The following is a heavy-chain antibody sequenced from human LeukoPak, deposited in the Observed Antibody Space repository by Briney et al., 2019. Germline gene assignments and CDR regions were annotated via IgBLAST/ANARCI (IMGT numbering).Heavy chain of an antibody. CDR3: ASNTAMALTTYDY. D-gene: IGHD5-18*01. V-gene: IGHV1-69*13. Sequence: ASVEVSCKASGGTFSSYAISWVRQAPGQGLERMGGIIPIFGTANYAQKFQGRVTITADESTSTAYMELSSLRSEDTAVYYCASNTAMALTTYDYWGQGTLVTVSS. CDR1: GGTFSSYA. J-gene: IGHJ4*02. CDR2: IIPIFGTA.